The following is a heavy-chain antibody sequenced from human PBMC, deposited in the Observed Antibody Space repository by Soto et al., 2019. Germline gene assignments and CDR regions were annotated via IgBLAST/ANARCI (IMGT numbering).Heavy chain of an antibody. Sequence: QVQLQESGPGLVKPSETLSLTCTVSGGSISTYYWSWIRQPPGKGLEWIGYISYTGNTNYNPSLESRVTISVDTSKNHVSLKLSSVTAADTAVYYCARRRFRGYDDDAFDIWGQGTMVTVPS. D-gene: IGHD5-12*01. CDR1: GGSISTYY. CDR2: ISYTGNT. CDR3: ARRRFRGYDDDAFDI. J-gene: IGHJ3*02. V-gene: IGHV4-59*08.